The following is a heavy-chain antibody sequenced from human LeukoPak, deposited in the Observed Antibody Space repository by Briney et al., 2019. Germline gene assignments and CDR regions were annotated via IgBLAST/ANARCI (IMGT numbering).Heavy chain of an antibody. CDR1: GFTFGDYA. CDR2: INWNSNNI. V-gene: IGHV3-9*03. J-gene: IGHJ4*02. CDR3: AKASHWTSGPFHY. D-gene: IGHD3/OR15-3a*01. Sequence: GGSLRLSCVASGFTFGDYAMHWVRQGPGKGLEWVSGINWNSNNIGYADSVKGRFTISRDNAKNSLYLQMNSLRAEDMALYYCAKASHWTSGPFHYWGQGTLVTVSS.